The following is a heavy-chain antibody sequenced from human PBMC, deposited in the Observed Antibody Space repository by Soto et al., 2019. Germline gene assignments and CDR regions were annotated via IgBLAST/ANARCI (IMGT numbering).Heavy chain of an antibody. CDR3: TRSVTGTNAHFDF. CDR1: GFPFSGSA. D-gene: IGHD1-7*01. J-gene: IGHJ4*02. V-gene: IGHV3-73*01. CDR2: IRSKSNSYVT. Sequence: PGGSLRLSCAASGFPFSGSAMHLVRQSSGKRLEWVGRIRSKSNSYVTAYAASVKGRFTVSIDDSKNTAYLQMMSLKTEATAVYYCTRSVTGTNAHFDFWGLGTLITF.